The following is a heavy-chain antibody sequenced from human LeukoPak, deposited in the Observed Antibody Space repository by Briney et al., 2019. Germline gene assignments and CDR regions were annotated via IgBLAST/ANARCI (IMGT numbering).Heavy chain of an antibody. Sequence: PGGSLRLSCVASGFTFTNYAMTWVRQAPGKGLEWVSNISNGGGSTYYADSGKGRFTISRDNSKNTLYLQMNSLRAEDTAVYYCAITYYFDSSGSYYFSYWGQGTLVIVSS. J-gene: IGHJ4*02. V-gene: IGHV3-23*01. CDR1: GFTFTNYA. D-gene: IGHD3-22*01. CDR2: ISNGGGST. CDR3: AITYYFDSSGSYYFSY.